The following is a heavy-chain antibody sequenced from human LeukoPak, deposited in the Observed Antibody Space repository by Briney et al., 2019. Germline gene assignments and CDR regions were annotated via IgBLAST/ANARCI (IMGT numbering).Heavy chain of an antibody. D-gene: IGHD3-22*01. Sequence: SETLSLTCIISGGSIGPYYWSWIRQAAGKGPEWIGRIYTTGTADYNPSLKGRVFLSVDTSKNQFSLKVTSVTAADTAVYYCARDDNYYDSSGYYRYWGQGTLVTVSS. J-gene: IGHJ4*02. CDR1: GGSIGPYY. CDR3: ARDDNYYDSSGYYRY. CDR2: IYTTGTA. V-gene: IGHV4-4*07.